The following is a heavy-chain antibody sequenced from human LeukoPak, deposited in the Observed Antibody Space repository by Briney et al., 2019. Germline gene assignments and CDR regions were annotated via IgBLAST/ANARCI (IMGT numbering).Heavy chain of an antibody. D-gene: IGHD3-3*01. V-gene: IGHV3-23*01. CDR3: ARGSTYDFWSCDALDV. CDR1: GFAFSSHA. CDR2: ISGSSEKT. J-gene: IGHJ3*01. Sequence: PGESLRLSCAASGFAFSSHAMTWVRQAPGKGLEWVSSISGSSEKTYYADSVKGRFTISRDSSQKILNLQMNNLRVEDTAIYYCARGSTYDFWSCDALDVWGQGTMVTVAS.